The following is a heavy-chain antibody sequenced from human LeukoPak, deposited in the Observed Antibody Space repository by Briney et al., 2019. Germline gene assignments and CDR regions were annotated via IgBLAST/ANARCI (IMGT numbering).Heavy chain of an antibody. Sequence: AASVKVSCKASGGTFSSYAIRWVRQAPGQGLEWMGGIIPIFGTANYAQKFQGRVTITADESTSTAYMELSSLRSEDTAVYYCARYHSSSVFWFDPWSQGTLVTVSS. CDR3: ARYHSSSVFWFDP. J-gene: IGHJ5*02. CDR2: IIPIFGTA. V-gene: IGHV1-69*13. D-gene: IGHD6-13*01. CDR1: GGTFSSYA.